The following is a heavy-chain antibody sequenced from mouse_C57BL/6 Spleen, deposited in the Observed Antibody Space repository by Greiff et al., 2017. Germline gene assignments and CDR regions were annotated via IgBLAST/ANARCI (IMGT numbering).Heavy chain of an antibody. CDR3: ARFDKGDYYGSSYEFAY. J-gene: IGHJ3*01. CDR2: IDPSDSYT. V-gene: IGHV1-69*01. Sequence: QVQLQQPGAELVMPGASVKLSCKASGYTFTSYWMHWVKQRPGQGLEWIGEIDPSDSYTNYNQKFKGKSTLTVDKSSSTAYMQLSSLTSEDSAVYYCARFDKGDYYGSSYEFAYWGQGTLVTVSA. CDR1: GYTFTSYW. D-gene: IGHD1-1*01.